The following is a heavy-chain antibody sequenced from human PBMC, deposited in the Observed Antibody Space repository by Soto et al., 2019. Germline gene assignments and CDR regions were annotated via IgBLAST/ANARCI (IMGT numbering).Heavy chain of an antibody. CDR3: ARGGDDIVVVVAAADSLQL. CDR2: IYYSGST. Sequence: QVQLQESGPGLVKPSQTLSLTCTVSGGSISSGDYYWSWIRQPPGKGLEWIGYIYYSGSTYYNPSRKSRVTMSVDTSKNQFSLKLSAVTAADTAVYYCARGGDDIVVVVAAADSLQLWGQGTLVTVSS. D-gene: IGHD2-15*01. CDR1: GGSISSGDYY. V-gene: IGHV4-30-4*01. J-gene: IGHJ4*02.